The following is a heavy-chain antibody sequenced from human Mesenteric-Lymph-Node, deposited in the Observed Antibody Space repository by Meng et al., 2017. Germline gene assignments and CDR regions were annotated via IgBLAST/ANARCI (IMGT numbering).Heavy chain of an antibody. Sequence: SVKVSCKASGGTFSSYTISWVRQAPGQGLGWMGRIIPILGIANYAQKFQGRVTITADKSTSTAYMELSSLRSEDTAVYYCARGSGYSGYVPYAFDIWGQGTMVTVSS. CDR2: IIPILGIA. D-gene: IGHD5-12*01. CDR3: ARGSGYSGYVPYAFDI. J-gene: IGHJ3*02. V-gene: IGHV1-69*02. CDR1: GGTFSSYT.